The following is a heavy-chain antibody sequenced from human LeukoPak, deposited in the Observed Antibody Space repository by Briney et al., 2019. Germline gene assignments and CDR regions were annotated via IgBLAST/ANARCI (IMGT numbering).Heavy chain of an antibody. D-gene: IGHD6-19*01. Sequence: GASVKVSCKASGYTFTGYYMHWVRQAPGQGLEWMGWINPNSGGTNYAQKFQGRVTMTRDTSISTAYMELSRLRSDDTAVYYCARGFRQWLVRGDYFDYWGQGTLVTVSS. CDR2: INPNSGGT. CDR1: GYTFTGYY. CDR3: ARGFRQWLVRGDYFDY. V-gene: IGHV1-2*02. J-gene: IGHJ4*02.